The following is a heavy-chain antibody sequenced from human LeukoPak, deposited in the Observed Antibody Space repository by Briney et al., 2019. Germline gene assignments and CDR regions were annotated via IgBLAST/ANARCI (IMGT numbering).Heavy chain of an antibody. J-gene: IGHJ4*02. V-gene: IGHV3-33*01. CDR1: GFSFRRYG. CDR3: ARDEDHYFDY. Sequence: GRPLRLSCAASGFSFRRYGIHWVRQAPGKGLEWVAVIWYDGSNKYYVDSVKGRFTISRDNSKNTLYLQMNSLRAEDTAVYYCARDEDHYFDYWGQGTLVTVSS. CDR2: IWYDGSNK.